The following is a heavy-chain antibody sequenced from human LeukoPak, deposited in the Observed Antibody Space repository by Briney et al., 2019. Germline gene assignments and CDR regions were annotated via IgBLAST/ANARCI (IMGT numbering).Heavy chain of an antibody. CDR1: GFTCSDYY. CDR2: ISNSGSMI. CDR3: AGGVQGAGPFDY. D-gene: IGHD3-16*01. V-gene: IGHV3-11*01. Sequence: GGSLRLSCAASGFTCSDYYMSWIRQAPGKGLEWLSYISNSGSMIYYTDSVKGRFTISRDNAKNSLYLQMNSLRAEDTAVYFCAGGVQGAGPFDYWGKGTLVTVSS. J-gene: IGHJ4*02.